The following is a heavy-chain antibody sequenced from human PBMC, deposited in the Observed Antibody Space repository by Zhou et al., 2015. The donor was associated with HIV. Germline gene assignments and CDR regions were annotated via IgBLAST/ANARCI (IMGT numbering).Heavy chain of an antibody. CDR2: IIPILGIA. CDR3: ARDLGRITIFGVVTKPITDYYYYYGMDV. D-gene: IGHD3-3*01. J-gene: IGHJ6*02. Sequence: QVQLVQSGAEVKKPGSSVKVSCKASGGTFSSYTISWVRQAPGQGLEWMGRIIPILGIANYAQKFQGRVTITADKSTSTAYMELSSLRSEDTAVYYCARDLGRITIFGVVTKPITDYYYYYGMDVWGQGTTVTVSS. CDR1: GGTFSSYT. V-gene: IGHV1-69*08.